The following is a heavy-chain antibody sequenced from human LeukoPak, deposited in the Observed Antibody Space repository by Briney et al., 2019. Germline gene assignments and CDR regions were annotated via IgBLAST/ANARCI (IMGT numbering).Heavy chain of an antibody. J-gene: IGHJ5*02. CDR1: GGSISSGGYY. Sequence: SETLSLTCTVSGGSISSGGYYWSWIRQPPGKGLEWIGYIYHSGSTYYNPSLKSRVTISVDRSKNQFSLKLSSVTAADTAVYYCARVGDCGGDCYANNWFDPWGQGTLVTVSS. CDR2: IYHSGST. V-gene: IGHV4-30-2*01. CDR3: ARVGDCGGDCYANNWFDP. D-gene: IGHD2-21*01.